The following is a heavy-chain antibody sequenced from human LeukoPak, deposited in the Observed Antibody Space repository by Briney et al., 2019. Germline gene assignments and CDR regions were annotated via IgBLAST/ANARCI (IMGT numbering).Heavy chain of an antibody. CDR2: ISAYNGNT. Sequence: GASVKVSCKASGYTFTSYGISWVRQAPGQGLEWMGWISAYNGNTNYAQKLQGRVTMTTDTSTSTAYMELRSLRSDDTAVYYCARENQDYDILTGYYTAYYFDYWGQGTLVTVSS. CDR1: GYTFTSYG. CDR3: ARENQDYDILTGYYTAYYFDY. J-gene: IGHJ4*02. D-gene: IGHD3-9*01. V-gene: IGHV1-18*01.